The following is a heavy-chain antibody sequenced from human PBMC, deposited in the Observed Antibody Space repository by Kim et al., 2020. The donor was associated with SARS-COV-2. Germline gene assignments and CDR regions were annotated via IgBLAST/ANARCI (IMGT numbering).Heavy chain of an antibody. D-gene: IGHD3-3*01. J-gene: IGHJ6*02. CDR3: ARVSARGFWSGVYYYYYGMDV. CDR2: IYYSGST. V-gene: IGHV4-59*01. CDR1: GGSISSYY. Sequence: SETLSLTCTVSGGSISSYYWSWIRQPPGKGLEWIGYIYYSGSTNYNLSLKSRVTISVDTSKNQFSLKLSSVTAADTAVYYCARVSARGFWSGVYYYYYGMDVWGQGTTVTVSS.